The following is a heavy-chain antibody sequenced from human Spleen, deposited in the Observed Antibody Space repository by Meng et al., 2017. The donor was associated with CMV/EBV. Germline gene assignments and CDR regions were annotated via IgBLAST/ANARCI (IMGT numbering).Heavy chain of an antibody. V-gene: IGHV4-4*02. CDR1: GGSISSSNL. J-gene: IGHJ4*02. CDR2: IYHSGST. D-gene: IGHD2-21*02. Sequence: QVQLQESGPGLVKPSGTLYLTCAVSGGSISSSNLGTWVRQVPGKGLEWIGEIYHSGSTNYNPSLKSRVTISVDKFKNQFSLKLGSVTAADTAVYYCARIERRRILKYCGSDCSTTDYWGQGTLVTVSS. CDR3: ARIERRRILKYCGSDCSTTDY.